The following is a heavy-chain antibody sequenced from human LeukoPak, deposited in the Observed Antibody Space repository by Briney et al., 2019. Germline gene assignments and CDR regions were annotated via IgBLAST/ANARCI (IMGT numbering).Heavy chain of an antibody. V-gene: IGHV3-30*03. CDR1: GFTFSSYA. CDR2: ISYDGSNK. CDR3: ARGGFHGVRYFDWLYGFVD. D-gene: IGHD3-9*01. J-gene: IGHJ4*02. Sequence: PGGSLRLSCAASGFTFSSYAMSWVRQAPGKGLEWVAVISYDGSNKYYADSVKGRFTISRDNSKNTLYLQMNSLRAEDTAVYYCARGGFHGVRYFDWLYGFVDWGQGTLVTVSS.